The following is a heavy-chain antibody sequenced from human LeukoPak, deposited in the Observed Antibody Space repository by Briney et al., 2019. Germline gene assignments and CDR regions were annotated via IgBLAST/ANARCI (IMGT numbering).Heavy chain of an antibody. CDR1: GYTFTAYY. J-gene: IGHJ4*02. Sequence: ASVKVCCKASGYTFTAYYMHWVRQAPGQGLEWMGWINPNSGDTNYAQKFQGRVTMTRDTSISTAYMELSRLRSDDTAVYYYATLEFSKDYWGQGTLVTVSS. CDR3: ATLEFSKDY. D-gene: IGHD3-10*01. CDR2: INPNSGDT. V-gene: IGHV1-2*02.